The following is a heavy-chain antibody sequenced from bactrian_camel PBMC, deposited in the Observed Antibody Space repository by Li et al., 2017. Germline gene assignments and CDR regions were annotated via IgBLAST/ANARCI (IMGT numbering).Heavy chain of an antibody. CDR1: GNTNTINC. D-gene: IGHD2*01. J-gene: IGHJ6*01. CDR3: ARWNDGSWSATWSYFDY. Sequence: HVQLVESGGGSVQSGGSLRLTCAASGNTNTINCMAWFRQAPGKEREGLAAVSGGGSTWTDDSVAGRFTISRDNAKNTLYLQLNSLKTEDTAMYYCARWNDGSWSATWSYFDYWGQGTQVTVS. V-gene: IGHV3S54*01. CDR2: VSGGGST.